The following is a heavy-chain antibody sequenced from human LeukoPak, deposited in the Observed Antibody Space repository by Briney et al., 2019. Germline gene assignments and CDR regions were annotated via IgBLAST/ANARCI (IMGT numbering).Heavy chain of an antibody. CDR2: IYYSGST. CDR3: ARGGTIFGVVRPGVY. V-gene: IGHV4-59*12. J-gene: IGHJ4*02. D-gene: IGHD3-3*01. CDR1: GDSISNYY. Sequence: SETLSLTCTSSGDSISNYYWSWIRQPPGKGLEWIGNIYYSGSTNYNPSLKSRVAISVDTSKNQLSLKVSSVTAADTAVYYCARGGTIFGVVRPGVYWGQGTLVTVSS.